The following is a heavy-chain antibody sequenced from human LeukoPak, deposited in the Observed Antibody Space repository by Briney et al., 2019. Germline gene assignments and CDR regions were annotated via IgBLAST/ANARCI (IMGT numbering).Heavy chain of an antibody. J-gene: IGHJ6*03. CDR3: ASPGQGVVVAGNNYYYYMDV. CDR2: INPRGGST. D-gene: IGHD2-15*01. V-gene: IGHV1-46*01. Sequence: GSPLRVSSTASGYTFTSYYMHSVRQAPGHEREWMGIINPRGGSTRNVQKYQGRVTMTRDMSTSTVYMELSSLGSEDTAVYYCASPGQGVVVAGNNYYYYMDVWDKGTTVTISS. CDR1: GYTFTSYY.